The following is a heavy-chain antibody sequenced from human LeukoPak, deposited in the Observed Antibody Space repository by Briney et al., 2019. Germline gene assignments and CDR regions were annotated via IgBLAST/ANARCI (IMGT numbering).Heavy chain of an antibody. CDR3: ARDPVRWAAAARAFDY. Sequence: ASVKVSCKASGYTFTSYGIRWVRQAPGQGLEWMGWISAYNGNTNYAQKLQGRVTMTTDTPTSTHYMELRSLRSHDSAVYYCARDPVRWAAAARAFDYWGQGTLVTVSS. V-gene: IGHV1-18*01. CDR1: GYTFTSYG. D-gene: IGHD6-13*01. CDR2: ISAYNGNT. J-gene: IGHJ4*02.